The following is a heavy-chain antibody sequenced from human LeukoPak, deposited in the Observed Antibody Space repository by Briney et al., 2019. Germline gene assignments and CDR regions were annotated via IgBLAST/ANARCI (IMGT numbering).Heavy chain of an antibody. CDR1: GYTFTSYY. V-gene: IGHV1-46*01. CDR3: AREGFPPKISDFWSGLGPYYYYGMDV. Sequence: ASVKVSCKASGYTFTSYYMHWVRQAPGQGLEWMGIINPSGGSTSYTQKFQGRVTMTRDTSTSTVYMELSSLRSEDTAVYYCAREGFPPKISDFWSGLGPYYYYGMDVWGQGTTVTVSS. CDR2: INPSGGST. D-gene: IGHD3-3*01. J-gene: IGHJ6*02.